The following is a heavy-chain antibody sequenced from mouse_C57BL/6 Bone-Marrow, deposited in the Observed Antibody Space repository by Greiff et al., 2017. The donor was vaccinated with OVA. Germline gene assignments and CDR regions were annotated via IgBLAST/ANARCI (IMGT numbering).Heavy chain of an antibody. CDR1: GYTFTSYW. V-gene: IGHV1-53*01. J-gene: IGHJ2*01. Sequence: QVQLQQPGTELVKPGASVKLSCKASGYTFTSYWMHWVKQRPGQGLEWIGNINPSNGGTNYTEKFKSQTTLTVDKSSSTAYMQLSSLTSEDSAVYDRARRCGSRGGDYWGQGTTLTVSS. D-gene: IGHD1-1*01. CDR2: INPSNGGT. CDR3: ARRCGSRGGDY.